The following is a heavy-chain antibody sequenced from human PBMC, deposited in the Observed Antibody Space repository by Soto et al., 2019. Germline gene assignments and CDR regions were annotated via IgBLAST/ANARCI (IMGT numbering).Heavy chain of an antibody. Sequence: SETLSLTCTVSGGSTSSGGYYWSWIRQHPGKGLEWIGYIYYSGSTYYNPSLKSRVTISVDTSKNQFSLKLSSVTAADTAVYYCARCTYCRVGSCYLPTPWFDPWGPGSLVTVSS. D-gene: IGHD2-15*01. V-gene: IGHV4-31*03. CDR2: IYYSGST. CDR1: GGSTSSGGYY. J-gene: IGHJ5*02. CDR3: ARCTYCRVGSCYLPTPWFDP.